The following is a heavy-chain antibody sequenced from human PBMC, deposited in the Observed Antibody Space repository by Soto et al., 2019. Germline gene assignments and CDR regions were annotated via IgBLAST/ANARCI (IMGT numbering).Heavy chain of an antibody. J-gene: IGHJ4*02. Sequence: EVQLLESGGDLVQPGGSLRLSCAASGFTFSSYGMTWVRQAPGKGLECVSAFTGSGGNTYYADSVKGRFIISRDNSKNTLYLQMNSLRVEVTAVYYCAKIGYYDSSGYLQNWGQGTLVTVSS. CDR2: FTGSGGNT. V-gene: IGHV3-23*01. CDR3: AKIGYYDSSGYLQN. CDR1: GFTFSSYG. D-gene: IGHD3-22*01.